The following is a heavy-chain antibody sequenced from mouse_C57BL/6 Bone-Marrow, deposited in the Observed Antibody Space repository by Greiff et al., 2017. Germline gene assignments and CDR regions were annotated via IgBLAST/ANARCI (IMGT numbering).Heavy chain of an antibody. CDR1: GYTFTSYW. CDR2: IDPSDSYT. D-gene: IGHD2-5*01. CDR3: ARRSNYEGMDY. Sequence: QVQLQQPGAELVKPGASVKLSCKASGYTFTSYWMQWVKQRPGQGLEWIGEIDPSDSYTNYNQKFKGKATLTVDTSSSTAYMQLSSLTSEDSAVYYCARRSNYEGMDYWGQGTSVTVSS. V-gene: IGHV1-50*01. J-gene: IGHJ4*01.